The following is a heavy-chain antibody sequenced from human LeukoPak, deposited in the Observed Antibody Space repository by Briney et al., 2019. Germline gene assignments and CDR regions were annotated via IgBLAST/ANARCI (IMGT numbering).Heavy chain of an antibody. Sequence: PSETLSLTCTVSGGSISSYYWSWIRQPPGKGLEWIGNIFYTGTTKYNPSLKSRVTISVDTSKNQFSLKLSSVTAADTAMYYCARSAHYYYDSASVGVAFDVWGQWTMVTVS. V-gene: IGHV4-59*01. CDR2: IFYTGTT. J-gene: IGHJ3*01. CDR3: ARSAHYYYDSASVGVAFDV. CDR1: GGSISSYY. D-gene: IGHD3-22*01.